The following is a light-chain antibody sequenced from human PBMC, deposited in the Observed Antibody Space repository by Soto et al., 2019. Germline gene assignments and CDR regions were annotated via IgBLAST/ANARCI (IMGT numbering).Light chain of an antibody. CDR2: NAS. Sequence: DIQMTQSPSTLSASIGDRVTITCRASQSVDSWLAWYQQQPGKAPKLLIYNASSLQTGVPSRFSGSGSGTEFTLTISSLQPDDFATYYCQHYNDYSRVFGQGTKVEIK. J-gene: IGKJ1*01. V-gene: IGKV1-5*03. CDR1: QSVDSW. CDR3: QHYNDYSRV.